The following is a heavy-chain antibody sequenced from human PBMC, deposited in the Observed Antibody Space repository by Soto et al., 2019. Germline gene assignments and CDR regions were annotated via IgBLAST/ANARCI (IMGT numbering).Heavy chain of an antibody. V-gene: IGHV3-30-3*01. CDR3: ARVAGPGDLDY. Sequence: GGSLRLSCAASGFTFSSYAMHWVRQAPGKGLEWVAVISYDGSNKYYADSVKGRFTISRDNSKNTLYLQMNSLRAEDTAVYYCARVAGPGDLDYWGQGTLVTVSS. CDR2: ISYDGSNK. D-gene: IGHD7-27*01. J-gene: IGHJ4*02. CDR1: GFTFSSYA.